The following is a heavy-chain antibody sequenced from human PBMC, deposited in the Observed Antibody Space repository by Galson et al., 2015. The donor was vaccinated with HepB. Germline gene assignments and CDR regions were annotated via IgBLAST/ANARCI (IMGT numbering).Heavy chain of an antibody. CDR1: GFTFSSYS. CDR3: ARDMGSGYDFWSGYYPRGVGMDV. J-gene: IGHJ6*04. V-gene: IGHV3-21*01. D-gene: IGHD3-3*01. CDR2: ISSSSSYI. Sequence: SLRLSCAASGFTFSSYSMNWVRQAPGKGLEWVSSISSSSSYIYYADSVKGRFTISRDNAKNSLYLQMNSLRAEDTAVYYCARDMGSGYDFWSGYYPRGVGMDVWGKGTTVTVSS.